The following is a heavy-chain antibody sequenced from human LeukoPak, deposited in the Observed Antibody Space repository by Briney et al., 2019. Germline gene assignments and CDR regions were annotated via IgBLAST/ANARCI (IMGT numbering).Heavy chain of an antibody. CDR3: ASDLSEWLLYYMDV. Sequence: GGSLRLSCAASGFTFSSYSMNWVRQAPGKGLEWVSSISSSSSYIYYADSVKGRFTISRDNAKNSLYLQMNSLRAEDTAVYYCASDLSEWLLYYMDVWGKGTTVTVSS. V-gene: IGHV3-21*01. CDR1: GFTFSSYS. J-gene: IGHJ6*03. D-gene: IGHD3-3*01. CDR2: ISSSSSYI.